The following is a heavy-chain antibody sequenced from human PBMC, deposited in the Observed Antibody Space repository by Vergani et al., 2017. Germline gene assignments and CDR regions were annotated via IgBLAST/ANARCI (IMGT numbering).Heavy chain of an antibody. CDR2: INHSGST. CDR3: AGKMKGISSSSRGYFDY. CDR1: GGSFSGYY. J-gene: IGHJ4*02. V-gene: IGHV4-34*01. Sequence: QVQLQQWGAGLLKPSETLSLTCAVYGGSFSGYYWSWIRQPPGKGLEWIGEINHSGSTNYNPSLKSRVTISVDTSKNQFSLKLSSVTAADTAVYYCAGKMKGISSSSRGYFDYWGQGTLVTVSS. D-gene: IGHD6-6*01.